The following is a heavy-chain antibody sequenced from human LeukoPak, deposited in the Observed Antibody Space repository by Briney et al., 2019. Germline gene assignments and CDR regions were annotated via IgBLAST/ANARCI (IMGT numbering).Heavy chain of an antibody. J-gene: IGHJ4*02. CDR2: MNPNSGNT. V-gene: IGHV1-8*01. CDR3: ARGRGYSYGYADY. CDR1: GFTFTNYD. D-gene: IGHD5-18*01. Sequence: ASVKVSCKASGFTFTNYDINWVRRATGQGLEWMGWMNPNSGNTGYAEKFQGRVTMTRNISIRTAYMELSTLRSDDTAVYYCARGRGYSYGYADYWGQGTLVTVSS.